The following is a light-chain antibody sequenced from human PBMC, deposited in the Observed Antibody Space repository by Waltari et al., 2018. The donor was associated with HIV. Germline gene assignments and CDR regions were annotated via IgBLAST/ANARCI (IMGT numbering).Light chain of an antibody. V-gene: IGLV1-40*01. Sequence: QSVLTQPPSVSGAPGRSVIITCTGNSSNIGAPYDVHWYQQLQGAAPKFLSSVSTIRPSALRDRLSVSKSGTSASLAIAGLQDGDEADYCCQSYDSSLGASVFGGGTRLTVL. J-gene: IGLJ3*02. CDR1: SSNIGAPYD. CDR3: QSYDSSLGASV. CDR2: VST.